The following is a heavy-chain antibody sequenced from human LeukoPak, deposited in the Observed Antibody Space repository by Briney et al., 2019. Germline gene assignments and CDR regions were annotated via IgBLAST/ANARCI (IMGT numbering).Heavy chain of an antibody. CDR3: AREKDGYNYY. CDR2: IIPIFGTA. J-gene: IGHJ4*02. CDR1: GYTFTSYD. Sequence: ASVKVSCKASGYTFTSYDISWVRQAPGQGLEWMGGIIPIFGTANYAQKFQGRVTITTDESTSTAYMELSSLRSEDTAVYYCAREKDGYNYYWGQGTLVTVSS. V-gene: IGHV1-69*05. D-gene: IGHD5-24*01.